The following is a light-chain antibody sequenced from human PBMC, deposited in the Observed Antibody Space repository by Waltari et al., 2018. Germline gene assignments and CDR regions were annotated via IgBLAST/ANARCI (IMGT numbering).Light chain of an antibody. CDR2: EAS. J-gene: IGKJ2*01. CDR3: QHYGRSSST. CDR1: QSLTNND. Sequence: EIVLTQSPGTVSLSPGETATLSCGASQSLTNNDLAWYQQKHGQSPRLLIYEASTRATGLPDRCSGSASGTDFTLTISRLESEDFAMYYCQHYGRSSSTFGQGTKLEIK. V-gene: IGKV3-20*01.